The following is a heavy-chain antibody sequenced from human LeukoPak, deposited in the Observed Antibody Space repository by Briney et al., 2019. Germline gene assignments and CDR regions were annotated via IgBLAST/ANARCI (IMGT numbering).Heavy chain of an antibody. CDR3: ARGRYYYGSGSYYMN. CDR2: IYYSGST. Sequence: PSETLSLTCTVSGGSISSSSYYWGWIRQPPGKGLEWIGSIYYSGSTYYNPSLKSRVTISVDTSKNQFSLKLSSVTAADTAVYYCARGRYYYGSGSYYMNWGQGTLVTVSS. D-gene: IGHD3-10*01. V-gene: IGHV4-39*01. J-gene: IGHJ4*02. CDR1: GGSISSSSYY.